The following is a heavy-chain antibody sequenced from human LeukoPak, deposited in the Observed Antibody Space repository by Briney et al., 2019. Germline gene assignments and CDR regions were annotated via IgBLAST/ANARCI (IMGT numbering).Heavy chain of an antibody. D-gene: IGHD6-19*01. CDR1: GGSISSSSYY. J-gene: IGHJ3*02. CDR2: IYYSGST. CDR3: ARRDSSGWCGAFDI. Sequence: SETLSLTCTVSGGSISSSSYYWGWIRQPPGKGLEWIGSIYYSGSTYYNPSLKSRVTISVDTSKNQFSLKLSSVTAADTAVYYCARRDSSGWCGAFDIWGQGTMVTVSS. V-gene: IGHV4-39*01.